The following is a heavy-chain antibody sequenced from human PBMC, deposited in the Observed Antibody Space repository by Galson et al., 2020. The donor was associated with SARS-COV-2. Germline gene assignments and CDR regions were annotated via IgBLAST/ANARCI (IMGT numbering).Heavy chain of an antibody. CDR1: GGSFSGYY. CDR3: AREENFFLVVTATRMCYFDY. D-gene: IGHD2-21*02. V-gene: IGHV4-34*01. Sequence: SETLSLTCAVYGGSFSGYYWSWLRQPPGKGLERIGEINSNGTPHSHPSLKSRFPIPVDTSKNHFSLKLSSVTAADTAVYYCAREENFFLVVTATRMCYFDYWGRGTLATVSS. J-gene: IGHJ4*02. CDR2: INSNGTP.